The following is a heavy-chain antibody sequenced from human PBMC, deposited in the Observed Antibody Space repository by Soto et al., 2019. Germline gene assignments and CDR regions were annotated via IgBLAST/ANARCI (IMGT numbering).Heavy chain of an antibody. D-gene: IGHD1-1*01. CDR1: GFTFNNFG. J-gene: IGHJ6*02. CDR3: ARGLNRQFLHDPNYYYGMDV. CDR2: ISSDGGHK. V-gene: IGHV3-30-3*01. Sequence: GGSLRLSCAASGFTFNNFGLHSVRQAPGEGLEWVAVISSDGGHKYYADSVNGRFTISRDKSENTLYPQMSSLRGEDTAFYYWARGLNRQFLHDPNYYYGMDVWAQGTTVPVSS.